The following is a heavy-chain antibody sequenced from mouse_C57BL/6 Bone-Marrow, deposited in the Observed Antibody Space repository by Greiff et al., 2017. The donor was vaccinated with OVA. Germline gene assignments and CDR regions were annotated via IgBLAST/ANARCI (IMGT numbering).Heavy chain of an antibody. CDR1: GFTFSDYY. V-gene: IGHV5-16*01. Sequence: EVQLVESEGGLVQPGSSMKLSCTASGFTFSDYYMAWVRQVPEKGLEWVANINYDGSSTYYLDSLKSRFIISRDNAKNILYLQMSSLKSEDTATYYCARDLYFDVWGTGTTVTVSS. J-gene: IGHJ1*03. CDR2: INYDGSST. CDR3: ARDLYFDV.